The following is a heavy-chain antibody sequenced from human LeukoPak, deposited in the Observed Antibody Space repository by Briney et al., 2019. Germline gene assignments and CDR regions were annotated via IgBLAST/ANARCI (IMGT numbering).Heavy chain of an antibody. CDR2: INHSGST. J-gene: IGHJ5*02. CDR1: XXXFSGYY. Sequence: LTXXXXXXXFSGYYWXWIRQPPGKGLEWIGEINHSGSTNYNPSLKSRVTISVDTSKNQFSLKLSSVTAADTAVYYCARVPTRFLVGDWFDPWGQGXLV. CDR3: ARVPTRFLVGDWFDP. V-gene: IGHV4-34*01. D-gene: IGHD1-26*01.